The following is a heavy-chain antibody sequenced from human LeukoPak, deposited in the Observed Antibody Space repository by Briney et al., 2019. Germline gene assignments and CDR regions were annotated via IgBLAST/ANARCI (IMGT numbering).Heavy chain of an antibody. CDR3: ARSLTKVRGYDY. J-gene: IGHJ4*02. D-gene: IGHD3-10*01. V-gene: IGHV3-30*02. Sequence: GGSLRLSCAASGFTFSSYDMHWVRQAPGKELEWVTFIQFDGSNEYQADSVKGRFSISRDNSKNTVYLQMNSLRTEDTAVYYCARSLTKVRGYDYWGQGTLVTVSS. CDR1: GFTFSSYD. CDR2: IQFDGSNE.